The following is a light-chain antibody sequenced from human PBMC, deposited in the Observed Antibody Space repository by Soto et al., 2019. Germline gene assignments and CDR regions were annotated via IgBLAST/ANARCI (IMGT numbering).Light chain of an antibody. CDR1: QSVSSN. CDR3: QQYGSSPPIT. CDR2: GAS. V-gene: IGKV3-20*01. Sequence: EIVLTQSPATLSVSPGERATLSCRSSQSVSSNLAWYQQKPGQAPRLLIYGASTRATGIPDRFSSSGSGTHFTLTISRLEPEDFAVYYCQQYGSSPPITFGQGTRLEIK. J-gene: IGKJ5*01.